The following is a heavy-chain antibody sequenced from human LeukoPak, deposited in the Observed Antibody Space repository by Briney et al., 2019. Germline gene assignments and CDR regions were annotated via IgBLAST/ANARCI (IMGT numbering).Heavy chain of an antibody. J-gene: IGHJ4*02. CDR2: TYYRPKWYN. CDR3: ARTGGHTGVPNYFDY. Sequence: SSQTLSLTCAISGDSVSSNSAAWNWIRQSPSRGLEWLGRTYYRPKWYNDYAVSVKSRITINPDTSKNQFSLQLNSVTPEDTAVYYCARTGGHTGVPNYFDYWGQGTLVTVSS. D-gene: IGHD3-10*01. CDR1: GDSVSSNSAA. V-gene: IGHV6-1*01.